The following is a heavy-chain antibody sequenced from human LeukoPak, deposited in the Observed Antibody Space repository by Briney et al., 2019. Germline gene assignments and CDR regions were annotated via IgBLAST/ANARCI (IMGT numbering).Heavy chain of an antibody. Sequence: GGSLRLSFAASGPTFSQSWMHWVRQAPGKGLVWVSRINSDGSSTSYAGFLEGRLTISRDNAKNTLYLQMNSLRAEDTSVYYCATDVYYRLDVWGQGTTVTVSS. D-gene: IGHD3-10*01. CDR1: GPTFSQSW. CDR3: ATDVYYRLDV. J-gene: IGHJ6*02. V-gene: IGHV3-74*01. CDR2: INSDGSST.